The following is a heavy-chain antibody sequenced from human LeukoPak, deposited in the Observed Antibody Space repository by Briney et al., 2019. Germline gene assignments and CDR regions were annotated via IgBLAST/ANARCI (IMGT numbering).Heavy chain of an antibody. D-gene: IGHD6-6*01. CDR1: GYSFTTYW. CDR2: IYPDDSDT. CDR3: ASSEFSSSGGRPDY. Sequence: GESLKISCKGSGYSFTTYWIGWVRQMPGKGLEYMGIIYPDDSDTKYNPSFQGHVTISADKSINTAYLRWSSLKASDTAMYYCASSEFSSSGGRPDYWGQGTLVTVSS. J-gene: IGHJ4*02. V-gene: IGHV5-51*01.